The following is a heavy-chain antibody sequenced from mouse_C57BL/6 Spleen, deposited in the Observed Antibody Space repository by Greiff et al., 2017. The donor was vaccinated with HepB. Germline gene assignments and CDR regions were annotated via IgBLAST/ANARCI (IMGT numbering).Heavy chain of an antibody. CDR1: GYSITSGYY. Sequence: EVKLMESGPGLVKPSQSLSLTCSVTGYSITSGYYWNWIRQFPGNKLEWMGYISYDGSNNYNPSLKNRISITRDTSKNQFFLKLNSVTTEDTATYYCASYEEYFDYWGQGTTLTVSS. CDR2: ISYDGSN. V-gene: IGHV3-6*01. CDR3: ASYEEYFDY. D-gene: IGHD2-12*01. J-gene: IGHJ2*01.